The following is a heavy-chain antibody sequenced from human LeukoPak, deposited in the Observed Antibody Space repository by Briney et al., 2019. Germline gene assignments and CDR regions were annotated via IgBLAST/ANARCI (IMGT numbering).Heavy chain of an antibody. V-gene: IGHV1-69*02. J-gene: IGHJ1*01. CDR2: IIPILGIA. Sequence: SVKVSCKASGGTFSSYTISWVRQAPGQGLEWMGRIIPILGIANYAQKFQGRVTITADKSTSTAHMELSSLRSEDTAVYYCARTTTVTREYFQHWGQGTLVTVSS. D-gene: IGHD4-11*01. CDR3: ARTTTVTREYFQH. CDR1: GGTFSSYT.